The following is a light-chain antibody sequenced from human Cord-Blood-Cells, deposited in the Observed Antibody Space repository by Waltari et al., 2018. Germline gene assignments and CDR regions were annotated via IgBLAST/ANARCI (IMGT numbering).Light chain of an antibody. CDR2: DDS. CDR3: CSYAGSYV. V-gene: IGLV2-11*01. CDR1: SSDVGGYNY. Sequence: QSALTQPRSVSGSPGQSVTISCTGTSSDVGGYNYVSWYQQHPGKAPKLMIYDDSKRPSGVPERFSGSKSGDTDTLTISGVEAEDEADYCCCSYAGSYVFGTGTKVTVL. J-gene: IGLJ1*01.